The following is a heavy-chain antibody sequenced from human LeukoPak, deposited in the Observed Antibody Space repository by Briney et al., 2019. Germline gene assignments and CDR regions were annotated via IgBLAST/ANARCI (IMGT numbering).Heavy chain of an antibody. CDR2: INTGNGDT. D-gene: IGHD6-19*01. V-gene: IGHV1-3*04. CDR3: ARNMAVAGTPGV. J-gene: IGHJ4*02. CDR1: GYPFTSYP. Sequence: GASVKVSRKASGYPFTSYPIHWVRQAPGQRLEWMGWINTGNGDTKYSQQFQGRVTVTRDTSASTAYMEVSSLRSEDTAVYYCARNMAVAGTPGVWGQGTLVTVSS.